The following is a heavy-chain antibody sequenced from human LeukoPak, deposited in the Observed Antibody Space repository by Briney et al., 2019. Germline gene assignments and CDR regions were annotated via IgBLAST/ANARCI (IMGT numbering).Heavy chain of an antibody. D-gene: IGHD3-3*01. J-gene: IGHJ4*02. CDR2: IKQDGSEK. CDR1: GFTLSSYW. CDR3: ARGGLRFLDN. Sequence: GGSLRLSCAASGFTLSSYWMTWVRQAPGMGLEWVASIKQDGSEKNYVDSVKGRFTISRDNAKNSLDLQMNTLRVEDTAVYYCARGGLRFLDNWGQGTLVTVSS. V-gene: IGHV3-7*01.